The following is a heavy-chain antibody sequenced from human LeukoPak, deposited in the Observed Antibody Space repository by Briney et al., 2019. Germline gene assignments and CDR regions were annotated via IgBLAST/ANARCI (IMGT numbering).Heavy chain of an antibody. V-gene: IGHV4-59*01. CDR2: IYYSGST. J-gene: IGHJ4*02. D-gene: IGHD3-22*01. CDR3: ARDRYYYDSSGYYSRGFDY. Sequence: SETLSLTCTVSGGSISSYYRSWIRQPPGKGLEWIAYIYYSGSTNYNPSLKSRVTISVDTSKNQFSLKLSSVTAADTAVYYCARDRYYYDSSGYYSRGFDYWGQGTLVTVSS. CDR1: GGSISSYY.